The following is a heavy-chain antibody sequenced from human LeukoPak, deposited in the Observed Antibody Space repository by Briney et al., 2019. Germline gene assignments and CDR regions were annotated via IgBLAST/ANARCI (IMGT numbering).Heavy chain of an antibody. J-gene: IGHJ5*02. Sequence: GGSLRLSCAASGFAFSSYWMHWVRQAPGKGLVWVSRINSDGSTTTYADSVKGRFTISRDNAKNTVYLQMNSPRAEDTAVYYCATTGLLGDIPWGQGTLVTVSS. CDR3: ATTGLLGDIP. V-gene: IGHV3-74*01. CDR1: GFAFSSYW. D-gene: IGHD2-21*01. CDR2: INSDGSTT.